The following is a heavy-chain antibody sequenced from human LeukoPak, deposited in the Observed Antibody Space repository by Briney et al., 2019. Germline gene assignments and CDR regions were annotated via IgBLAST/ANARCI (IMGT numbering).Heavy chain of an antibody. J-gene: IGHJ4*02. D-gene: IGHD4-17*01. V-gene: IGHV1-69*01. CDR1: GGTFSSYA. CDR3: ASLHCGDYDFPDY. CDR2: IIPIFGTA. Sequence: SVKVSCKASGGTFSSYAISWVRQAPGQGLEWMGGIIPIFGTANYAQKFQGRATITADESTSTAYMELSSLRSEDTAVYYCASLHCGDYDFPDYWGQGTLVTVSS.